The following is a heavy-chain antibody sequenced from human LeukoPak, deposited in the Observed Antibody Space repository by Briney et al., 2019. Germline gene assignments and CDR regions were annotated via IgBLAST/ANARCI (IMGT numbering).Heavy chain of an antibody. V-gene: IGHV3-23*01. J-gene: IGHJ4*02. CDR1: GFTFSSYG. CDR3: ARDSPDYGDYENFFDY. D-gene: IGHD4-17*01. CDR2: ISGSGGST. Sequence: GGSLRLSCAASGFTFSSYGMSWVRQAPGKGLEWVSAISGSGGSTYYADSVKGRFTISRDNSKNTLYLQMNSLRSEDTAVYYCARDSPDYGDYENFFDYWGQGTLVTVSS.